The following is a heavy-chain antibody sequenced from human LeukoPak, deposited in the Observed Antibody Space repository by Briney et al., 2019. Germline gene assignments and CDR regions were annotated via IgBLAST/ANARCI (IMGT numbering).Heavy chain of an antibody. V-gene: IGHV3-7*03. J-gene: IGHJ3*02. CDR2: IKQDGSEK. Sequence: GGSLRLSSAASGFTFSSYWMSWVRQAPGKGLEWVANIKQDGSEKYYVDSVKGRFTISRDNAKNLLYLQMNSLRAEDTAVYYCARDGWAPLNAFDIWGQGTMVTVSS. D-gene: IGHD1-26*01. CDR3: ARDGWAPLNAFDI. CDR1: GFTFSSYW.